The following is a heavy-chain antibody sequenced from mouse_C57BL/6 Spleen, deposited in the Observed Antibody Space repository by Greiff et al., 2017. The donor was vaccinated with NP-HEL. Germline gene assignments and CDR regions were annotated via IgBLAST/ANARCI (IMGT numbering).Heavy chain of an antibody. CDR1: GYTFTSYW. Sequence: QVQLQQPGAELVRPGTSVKLSCKASGYTFTSYWMHWVKQRPGQGLEWIGVIDPSDSYTTYHQKFKGKATLTVDTSSSTAYMQLSSLTSEDSAVYYCAVSLITTVVARGMDYWGQGTSVTVSS. J-gene: IGHJ4*01. CDR3: AVSLITTVVARGMDY. V-gene: IGHV1-59*01. CDR2: IDPSDSYT. D-gene: IGHD1-1*01.